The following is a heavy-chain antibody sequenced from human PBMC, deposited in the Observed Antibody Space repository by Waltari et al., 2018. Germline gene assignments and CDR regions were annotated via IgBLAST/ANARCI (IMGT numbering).Heavy chain of an antibody. D-gene: IGHD6-19*01. CDR2: IRHTGDT. J-gene: IGHJ4*03. Sequence: VQLKEPGPGLVKSSATLSLTCTVSGVSASGSFWNWIRQAPGQGPVWLGYIRHTGDTKQNPSRKSRVTMSGDTSRNDFSRRLRSVTAADTAVYYCALWESGWRAFRFWGQGTLGTVSS. CDR1: GVSASGSF. V-gene: IGHV4-59*08. CDR3: ALWESGWRAFRF.